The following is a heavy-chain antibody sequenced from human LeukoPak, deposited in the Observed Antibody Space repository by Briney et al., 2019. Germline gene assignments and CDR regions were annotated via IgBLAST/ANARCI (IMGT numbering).Heavy chain of an antibody. CDR3: AVDKSWSFPL. CDR2: IKPDGSEK. Sequence: GGSLRLSCAASAFTLSSDWMTWVRQAPGKGLEWVATIKPDGSEKYYVDSLKGRFTISRDNAGNSVYLQMNSLRVEDTAVYYCAVDKSWSFPLWGQGPLVTVSS. CDR1: AFTLSSDW. D-gene: IGHD1-26*01. J-gene: IGHJ4*02. V-gene: IGHV3-7*01.